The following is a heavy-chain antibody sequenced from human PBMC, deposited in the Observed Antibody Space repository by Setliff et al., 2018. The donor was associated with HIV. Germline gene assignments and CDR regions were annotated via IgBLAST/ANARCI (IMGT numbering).Heavy chain of an antibody. CDR2: VNPDNGGT. CDR3: ARTNSGSYFLFDC. D-gene: IGHD1-26*01. V-gene: IGHV1-2*04. CDR1: GYTFTGYY. Sequence: GASVKVSCKASGYTFTGYYIHWVRQAPGQGLEWMGWVNPDNGGTNYAQRFQGSVTMTSDTSISTAYMELNRLTSDDTAVYYCARTNSGSYFLFDCWGQGTLVTVSS. J-gene: IGHJ4*02.